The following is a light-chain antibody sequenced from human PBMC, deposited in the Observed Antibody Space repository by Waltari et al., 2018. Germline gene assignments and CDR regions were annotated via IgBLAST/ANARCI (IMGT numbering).Light chain of an antibody. J-gene: IGKJ2*01. CDR2: KTS. CDR1: HYVRTS. Sequence: IQMTQSPPSLSASVGDSVTTSGRASHYVRTSLNWYQQKPGRAPSLLISKTSTLQTGVPARFTGRGFGTDFTLTITSLQPEDLGTYYCQHSFHPPYTFGLGTKLEI. CDR3: QHSFHPPYT. V-gene: IGKV1-39*01.